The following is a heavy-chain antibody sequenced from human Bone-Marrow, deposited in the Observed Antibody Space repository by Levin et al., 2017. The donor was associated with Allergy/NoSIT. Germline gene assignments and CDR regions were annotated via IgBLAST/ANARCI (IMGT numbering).Heavy chain of an antibody. CDR2: IIPILGIA. D-gene: IGHD2-21*02. J-gene: IGHJ4*02. CDR1: GGTFSSYT. CDR3: ARDRGGDCYSLFFDY. V-gene: IGHV1-69*04. Sequence: SVKVSCKASGGTFSSYTISWVRQAPGQGLEWMGRIIPILGIANYAQKFQGRVTITADKSTSTAYMELSSLRSEDTAVYYCARDRGGDCYSLFFDYWGQGTLVTVSS.